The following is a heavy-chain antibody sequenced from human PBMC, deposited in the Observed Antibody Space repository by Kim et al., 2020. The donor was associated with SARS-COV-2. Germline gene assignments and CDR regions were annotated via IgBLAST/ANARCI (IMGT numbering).Heavy chain of an antibody. V-gene: IGHV3-49*03. CDR2: IRSKAYGGTT. J-gene: IGHJ6*02. D-gene: IGHD2-15*01. Sequence: GRSLRLSCTASGFTFGDYAMSWFRQAPGKGLEWVGFIRSKAYGGTTEYAASVKGRFTISRDDSKSIAYLQMNSLKTEDTAVYYCTRDHIVVVVAAIYYYYGMDVWGQGTTVTVSS. CDR1: GFTFGDYA. CDR3: TRDHIVVVVAAIYYYYGMDV.